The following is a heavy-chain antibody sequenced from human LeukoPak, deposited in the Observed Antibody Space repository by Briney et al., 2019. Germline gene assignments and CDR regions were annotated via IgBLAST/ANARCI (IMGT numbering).Heavy chain of an antibody. CDR2: IYYSGST. V-gene: IGHV4-59*08. CDR1: GGSISSYY. J-gene: IGHJ5*02. CDR3: ARHTLVITGTTKWPWFDP. Sequence: PSETLSLTCTVSGGSISSYYWSWIRQPPGKGLECIGYIYYSGSTNYNPSLKSRVTISVDTSKNQFSLKLSSVTAADTAVYYRARHTLVITGTTKWPWFDPWGQGTLVTVSS. D-gene: IGHD1-20*01.